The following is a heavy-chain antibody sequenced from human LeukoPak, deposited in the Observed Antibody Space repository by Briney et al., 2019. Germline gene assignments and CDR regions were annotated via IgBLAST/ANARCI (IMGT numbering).Heavy chain of an antibody. Sequence: PSETLSLTCTVSGGSISTYYWSWIRQPPGKGLEWIGYIYNSGSTNYNPSLKSRVTISVDTSKNQFSLKLSSVTAADTAVYYCVRENSNSWHLDYWGQGTLVTVSS. J-gene: IGHJ4*02. CDR2: IYNSGST. D-gene: IGHD6-13*01. CDR1: GGSISTYY. V-gene: IGHV4-59*01. CDR3: VRENSNSWHLDY.